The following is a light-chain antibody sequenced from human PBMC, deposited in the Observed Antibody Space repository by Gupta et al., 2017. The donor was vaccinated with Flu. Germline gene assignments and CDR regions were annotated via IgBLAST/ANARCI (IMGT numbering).Light chain of an antibody. V-gene: IGKV3-20*01. CDR3: QQYGSSPLT. CDR2: GAS. J-gene: IGKJ4*01. CDR1: QSVSSSY. Sequence: EIVLTQSPGTLSLSPGERATLSWRASQSVSSSYLAWYQQKPGQAPRLLIYGASSRATGIPDRFSGSGSRKDFTLTISRLEPEEFAVYYCQQYGSSPLTFGGGTKVEIK.